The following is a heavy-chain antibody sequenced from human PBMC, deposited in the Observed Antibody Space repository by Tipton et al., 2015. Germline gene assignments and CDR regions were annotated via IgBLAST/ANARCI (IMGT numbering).Heavy chain of an antibody. CDR3: ARQWLQLQSWFDP. J-gene: IGHJ5*02. Sequence: TLSLTCTVSRGSISSSSYYWGWIRQPPGKGLEWIGSIYYSGSTYYNPSLKSRVTISVDTSKNQSSLKLSSVTAADTAVYYCARQWLQLQSWFDPWGQGTLVTVSS. CDR1: RGSISSSSYY. V-gene: IGHV4-39*01. D-gene: IGHD5-24*01. CDR2: IYYSGST.